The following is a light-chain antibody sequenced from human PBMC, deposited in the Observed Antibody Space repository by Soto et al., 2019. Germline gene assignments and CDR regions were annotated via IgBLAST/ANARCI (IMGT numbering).Light chain of an antibody. V-gene: IGLV2-14*01. J-gene: IGLJ1*01. CDR3: SSYTSGSTLYV. CDR2: ASS. CDR1: SSDVGSYNY. Sequence: QSVLTQPASVSGSPGQSITISCTGTSSDVGSYNYVSWYQQHPGKAHRLMIYASSNRPSGVSHRFSGSRSGNTASLTISGLQAEDEADYFCSSYTSGSTLYVFGSGTKVTVL.